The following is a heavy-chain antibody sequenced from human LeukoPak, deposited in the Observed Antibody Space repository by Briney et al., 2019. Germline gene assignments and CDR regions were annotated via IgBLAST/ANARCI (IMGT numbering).Heavy chain of an antibody. CDR1: GFSVSSSY. CDR2: IFSDGGT. D-gene: IGHD3-22*01. CDR3: ARGGVVYPDSCAI. V-gene: IGHV3-66*01. J-gene: IGHJ3*02. Sequence: PGGSLRLSCAASGFSVSSSYMNWVRQAPEKGLEWVSLIFSDGGTYYADSVKGRFTISRDNSKNTLFLQMNSLRAEDTAVYYCARGGVVYPDSCAIWGRGTMVTVSS.